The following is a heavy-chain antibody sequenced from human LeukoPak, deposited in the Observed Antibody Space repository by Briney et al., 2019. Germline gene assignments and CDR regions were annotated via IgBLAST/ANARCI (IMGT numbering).Heavy chain of an antibody. D-gene: IGHD3-22*01. CDR3: ASNYDSSNYYGFDY. CDR2: ISSSSSYI. Sequence: GGSPRLSRAASGFTFSSYSMNWIRQAPGKGLEWVSSISSSSSYIYYADSVKGRFTISRDNAKNSLYLQMNSLRAEDTAVYYCASNYDSSNYYGFDYWGQGTLVTVSS. V-gene: IGHV3-21*01. J-gene: IGHJ4*02. CDR1: GFTFSSYS.